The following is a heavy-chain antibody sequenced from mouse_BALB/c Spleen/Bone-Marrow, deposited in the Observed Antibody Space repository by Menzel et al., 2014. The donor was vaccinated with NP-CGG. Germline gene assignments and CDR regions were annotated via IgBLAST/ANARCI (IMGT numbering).Heavy chain of an antibody. CDR1: GYTFTSYW. J-gene: IGHJ1*01. Sequence: VQLQESGAELVKPGASVKLSCKASGYTFTSYWMHWVKQRPGQGLEWIGEIDPSNGRTNYNEKFKNKATLTVDKSSSTAYMQLSSLTSEDSAVYYCARSTTVVVRYWYFDVWGAGTTVTVSS. V-gene: IGHV1S81*02. CDR2: IDPSNGRT. D-gene: IGHD1-1*01. CDR3: ARSTTVVVRYWYFDV.